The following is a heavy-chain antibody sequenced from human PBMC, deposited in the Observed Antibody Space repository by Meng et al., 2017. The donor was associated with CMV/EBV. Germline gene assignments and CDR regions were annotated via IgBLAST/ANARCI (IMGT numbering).Heavy chain of an antibody. CDR1: GFTVSSNY. Sequence: GGSLRLSCAASGFTVSSNYMSWVRQAPGKGLGWVSVIYSGGSTYYADSVKGRFTISRDNSKNTLYLQMNSLRAEDTAVYYCARDGRFSDISSGWYRDKYYYYGMDVWGQGTTVTVSS. D-gene: IGHD6-19*01. J-gene: IGHJ6*02. CDR3: ARDGRFSDISSGWYRDKYYYYGMDV. CDR2: IYSGGST. V-gene: IGHV3-53*01.